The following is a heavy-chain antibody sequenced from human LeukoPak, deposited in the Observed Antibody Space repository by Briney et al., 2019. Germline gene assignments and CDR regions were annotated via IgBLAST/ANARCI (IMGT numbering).Heavy chain of an antibody. CDR1: GGSISSSSYY. CDR3: ASVSGEVDY. CDR2: IYYSGST. J-gene: IGHJ4*02. D-gene: IGHD5-12*01. V-gene: IGHV4-61*05. Sequence: PSETLSLTCTVSGGSISSSSYYWGWIRQPPGKGLEWIGYIYYSGSTNYNPSLKSRVTISVDTSKNQFSLKLSSVTAADTAVYYCASVSGEVDYWGQGTLVTVSS.